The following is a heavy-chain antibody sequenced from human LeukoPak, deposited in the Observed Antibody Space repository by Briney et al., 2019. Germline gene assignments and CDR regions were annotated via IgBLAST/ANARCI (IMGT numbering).Heavy chain of an antibody. Sequence: GGSLRLSCAASGFTFSSYEMNWVRQAPGKGLEWVANIKQDGSDKYYVDSVKGRFTISRDNAKNSLYLQMNSLRAEDTAVYYCARESGYSSSPEFDPWGQGTLVTVSS. CDR1: GFTFSSYE. D-gene: IGHD6-13*01. J-gene: IGHJ5*02. CDR3: ARESGYSSSPEFDP. CDR2: IKQDGSDK. V-gene: IGHV3-7*01.